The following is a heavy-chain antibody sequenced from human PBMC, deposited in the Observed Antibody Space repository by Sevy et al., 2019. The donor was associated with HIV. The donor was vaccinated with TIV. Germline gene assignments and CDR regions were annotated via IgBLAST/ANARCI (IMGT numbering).Heavy chain of an antibody. Sequence: GGSLRLSCAASGFTFSSYGMHWVRQAPGMGLEWVAVIWYDGSNKYYADSVKGRFTISRDNSKNTLYLQMNSLRAEDTAVYYCAREGTYYYDSSGYVDYWGQRTLVTVSS. J-gene: IGHJ4*02. CDR2: IWYDGSNK. CDR1: GFTFSSYG. D-gene: IGHD3-22*01. CDR3: AREGTYYYDSSGYVDY. V-gene: IGHV3-33*01.